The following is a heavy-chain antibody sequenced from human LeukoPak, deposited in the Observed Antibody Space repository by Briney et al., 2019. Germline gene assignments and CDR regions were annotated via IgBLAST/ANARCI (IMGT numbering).Heavy chain of an antibody. CDR2: IYYSGST. Sequence: SETLSLTCAVYGGSFSGYYWGWIRQPPGKGLEWIGSIYYSGSTYYNPSLKSRVTISVDTSKNQFSLKLSSVTAADTAVYYCAKIRSSSWYDAFDIWGQGTMVTVSS. CDR3: AKIRSSSWYDAFDI. V-gene: IGHV4-34*01. CDR1: GGSFSGYY. J-gene: IGHJ3*02. D-gene: IGHD6-13*01.